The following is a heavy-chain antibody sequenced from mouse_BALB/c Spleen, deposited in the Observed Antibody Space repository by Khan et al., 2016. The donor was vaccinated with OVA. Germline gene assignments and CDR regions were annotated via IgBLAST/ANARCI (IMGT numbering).Heavy chain of an antibody. CDR2: VSTGGSYT. CDR3: TRLAYYYDSEGFAY. Sequence: EVELVESGGDLVKPGGSLKLSCAASGFTFSTYGMSWVRQAPDKRLEWVATVSTGGSYTYYPDSVKGRFTISRDNAKNTLYLQMRGLRYEVTAMFYGTRLAYYYDSEGFAYWGQGTLVTVSA. D-gene: IGHD1-1*01. V-gene: IGHV5-6*01. J-gene: IGHJ3*01. CDR1: GFTFSTYG.